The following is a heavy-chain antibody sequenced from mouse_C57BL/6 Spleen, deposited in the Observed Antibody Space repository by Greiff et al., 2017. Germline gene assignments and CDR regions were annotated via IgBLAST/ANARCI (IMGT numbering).Heavy chain of an antibody. CDR3: ARGGYDYRYWYFDV. D-gene: IGHD2-4*01. CDR1: GYTFTSYW. Sequence: QVQLQQPGTELVKPGASVKLSCKASGYTFTSYWMHWVKQRPGQGLEWIGNINPSNGGTNYNEKFKSKATLTVDKSSSTAYMQLSSLTSEDSAVYYCARGGYDYRYWYFDVWGTGTTVTVSS. V-gene: IGHV1-53*01. J-gene: IGHJ1*03. CDR2: INPSNGGT.